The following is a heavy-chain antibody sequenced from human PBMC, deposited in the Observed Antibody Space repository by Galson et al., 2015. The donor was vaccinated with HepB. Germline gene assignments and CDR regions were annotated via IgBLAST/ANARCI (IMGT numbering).Heavy chain of an antibody. V-gene: IGHV3-21*01. J-gene: IGHJ4*02. Sequence: SLRLSCAASGFTFSSYSMNWVRQAPGKGLEWVSSISSSSSYIYYADSVKGRFTISRDNAKNSLYLQMNSLRAEDTAVYYCASLGIVGATNAEYYFDYWGQGTLVTVSS. CDR3: ASLGIVGATNAEYYFDY. CDR1: GFTFSSYS. D-gene: IGHD1-26*01. CDR2: ISSSSSYI.